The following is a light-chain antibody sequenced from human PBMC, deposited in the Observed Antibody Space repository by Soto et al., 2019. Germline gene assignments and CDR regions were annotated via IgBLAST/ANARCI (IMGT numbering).Light chain of an antibody. Sequence: EIVMTQSPATLSVSPGEGATLSCRASQTVGSSLAWYQQKPGQAPRLLIYGAFTRVTGVPARFSGSGSWTEFTLTISSLQSEDFAVYYCQEYINWPVYTFGQGTKLEIK. CDR3: QEYINWPVYT. V-gene: IGKV3-15*01. CDR2: GAF. CDR1: QTVGSS. J-gene: IGKJ2*01.